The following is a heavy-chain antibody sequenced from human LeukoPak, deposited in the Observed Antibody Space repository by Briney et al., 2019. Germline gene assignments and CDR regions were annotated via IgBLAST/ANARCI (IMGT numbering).Heavy chain of an antibody. V-gene: IGHV4-34*01. D-gene: IGHD2-2*01. CDR2: INHSGST. CDR3: ARRRDEYYCSSTSCPLGYFQH. CDR1: GGSFSGYY. J-gene: IGHJ1*01. Sequence: SETLSLTCAVYGGSFSGYYWSWIRQPPGKGLEWIGEINHSGSTNYNPSLKSRVTISVDTSKNQFSLKLSSVTAADTAVYYCARRRDEYYCSSTSCPLGYFQHWGQGTLVTVSS.